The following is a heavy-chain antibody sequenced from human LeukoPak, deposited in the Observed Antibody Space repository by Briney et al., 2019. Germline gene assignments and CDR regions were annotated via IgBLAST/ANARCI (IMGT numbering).Heavy chain of an antibody. CDR3: ARARPTEGPYGMDV. D-gene: IGHD1-14*01. CDR2: ISSSSSYA. J-gene: IGHJ6*04. Sequence: GGSLRLSCAASGFTFSDYYMSWIRQAPGKGLEWVSYISSSSSYANYADSVKGRFTISRDNAKNSLYLQMNSLRAEDTAVYYCARARPTEGPYGMDVWGKGTTVTVSS. V-gene: IGHV3-11*06. CDR1: GFTFSDYY.